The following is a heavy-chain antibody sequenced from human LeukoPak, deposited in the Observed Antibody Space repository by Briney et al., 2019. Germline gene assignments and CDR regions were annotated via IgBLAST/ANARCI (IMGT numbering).Heavy chain of an antibody. D-gene: IGHD6-13*01. CDR2: IYYSGST. CDR3: ATLKGAGSNL. Sequence: SETLSPTCTVSGGSISNSNYYWGWIRQPPGKGLEWIGNIYYSGSTYYNPSLRSRVTISVDTSKNQFSLKLSSVTAADTAVYYCATLKGAGSNLWGQGTLVTVSS. J-gene: IGHJ4*02. V-gene: IGHV4-39*01. CDR1: GGSISNSNYY.